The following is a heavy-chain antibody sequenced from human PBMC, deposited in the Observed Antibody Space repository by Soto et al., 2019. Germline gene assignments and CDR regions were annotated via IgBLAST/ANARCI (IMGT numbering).Heavy chain of an antibody. CDR2: TYSRSKWYN. D-gene: IGHD5-12*01. J-gene: IGHJ5*02. CDR3: AKGDNLGPKTGYAFDP. Sequence: SQTLALACAISGDSVSSNTASCNFVRQSPSRGLELLGRTYSRSKWYNDYAVSVKSRIIINPDTSKNQFSLQLNSVTPEDTAVYYCAKGDNLGPKTGYAFDPWGQGILVTVSS. CDR1: GDSVSSNTAS. V-gene: IGHV6-1*01.